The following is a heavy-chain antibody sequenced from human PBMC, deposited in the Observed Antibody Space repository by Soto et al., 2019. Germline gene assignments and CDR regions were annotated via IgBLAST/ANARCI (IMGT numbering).Heavy chain of an antibody. J-gene: IGHJ6*02. D-gene: IGHD3-9*01. CDR1: GGSISNYY. V-gene: IGHV4-59*08. CDR2: IHYDGST. Sequence: QVQLQESGPGLVKPSETLSLTCTVSGGSISNYYWNWIRQPPGKGLEWIGNIHYDGSTKYNPSLKSRGTVSVDTSRKPFSLKLSSVTAADTAVYYCAGNYDVLTGRGDLDVWGQGTTVTVSS. CDR3: AGNYDVLTGRGDLDV.